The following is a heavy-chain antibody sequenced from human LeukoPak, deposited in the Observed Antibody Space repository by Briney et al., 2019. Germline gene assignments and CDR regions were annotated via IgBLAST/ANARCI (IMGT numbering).Heavy chain of an antibody. J-gene: IGHJ4*02. CDR2: ISGSGGST. D-gene: IGHD6-13*01. CDR3: ARGSGYSSSWYGDPLKY. V-gene: IGHV3-23*01. Sequence: GGSLRLSCAASGFTFSSYAMSWVRQAPGKGLEWVSAISGSGGSTYYADSVKGRFTISRDNSKNSLYLQMNSLRAEDTAVYYCARGSGYSSSWYGDPLKYWGQGTLVTVSS. CDR1: GFTFSSYA.